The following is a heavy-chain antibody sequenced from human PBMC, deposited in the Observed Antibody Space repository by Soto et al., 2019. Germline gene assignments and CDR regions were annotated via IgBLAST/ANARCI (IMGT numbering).Heavy chain of an antibody. CDR1: GGSVSSGSYY. D-gene: IGHD3-22*01. Sequence: QVQLQESGPGLMKPSETLSLTCTVSGGSVSSGSYYWSWIRQPPGKGLEWIGYIYYSGSTNYNPSLKSRVTISVDTSKNQFSLKLSSVTAADTAVYYCARDPDSNYYYYGMDVWGQGTTVTVSS. V-gene: IGHV4-61*01. J-gene: IGHJ6*02. CDR3: ARDPDSNYYYYGMDV. CDR2: IYYSGST.